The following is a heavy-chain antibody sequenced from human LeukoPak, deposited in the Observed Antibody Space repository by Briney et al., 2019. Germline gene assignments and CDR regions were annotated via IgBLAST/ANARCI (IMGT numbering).Heavy chain of an antibody. CDR1: GFAFSSYG. CDR2: IWYDGSNT. CDR3: AKGINYYFYMDV. Sequence: GRSLRLSCAASGFAFSSYGMLWVRQAPGKGLEWVAVIWYDGSNTYYADSVKGRFTISRDNSKNTLYLQMNSLRAEDTAVYYCAKGINYYFYMDVWGKGTTVTVSS. J-gene: IGHJ6*03. V-gene: IGHV3-33*06.